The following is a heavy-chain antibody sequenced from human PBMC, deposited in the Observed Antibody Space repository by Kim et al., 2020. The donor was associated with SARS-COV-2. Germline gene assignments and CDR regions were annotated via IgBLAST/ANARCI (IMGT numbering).Heavy chain of an antibody. D-gene: IGHD1-1*01. Sequence: GGSLRLSCAASGFSFSSYGMHWVRQAPGKGLEWVAVISYEGSNKNYADPVKGRFTISRDNSKNTLYLQMNSLRAEDTAVYYCAKGLGSHDNYYYGMDVWG. J-gene: IGHJ6*01. CDR3: AKGLGSHDNYYYGMDV. V-gene: IGHV3-30*18. CDR1: GFSFSSYG. CDR2: ISYEGSNK.